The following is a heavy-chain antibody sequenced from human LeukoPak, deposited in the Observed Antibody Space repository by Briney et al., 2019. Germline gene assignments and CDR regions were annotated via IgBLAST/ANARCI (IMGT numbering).Heavy chain of an antibody. CDR2: MYYSGTT. D-gene: IGHD4-17*01. J-gene: IGHJ4*02. Sequence: SETLSLTCTVSGGSISSSSYYWAWIRQPPGKGLEWIGTMYYSGTTYYNPSLKSRVTISVDTSKNQFSLKLSSVTAADTAVYYCASLAYGAPDYWGQGTLVTVSS. V-gene: IGHV4-39*07. CDR1: GGSISSSSYY. CDR3: ASLAYGAPDY.